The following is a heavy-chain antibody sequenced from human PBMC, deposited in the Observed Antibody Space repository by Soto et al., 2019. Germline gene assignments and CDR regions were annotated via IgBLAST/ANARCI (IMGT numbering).Heavy chain of an antibody. CDR1: GGSISSSSYY. CDR2: IYYSGST. V-gene: IGHV4-39*01. CDR3: ARHNSWFDP. Sequence: SETLSLTCTVSGGSISSSSYYWGWIRQPPGKGLEWIGSIYYSGSTYYNPSLKSRVTISVDTSKNQFSLKLSSVTDADTAGYYWARHNSWFDPWGQGTLVTVSS. J-gene: IGHJ5*02.